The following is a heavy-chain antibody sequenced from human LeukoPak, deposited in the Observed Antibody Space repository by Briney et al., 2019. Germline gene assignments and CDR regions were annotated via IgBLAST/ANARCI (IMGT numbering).Heavy chain of an antibody. J-gene: IGHJ4*02. V-gene: IGHV1-46*01. CDR1: GYTFTSYY. CDR2: INPSGGST. Sequence: GASVKVSSKASGYTFTSYYMHWVRQAPGQGLEWMGIINPSGGSTSYAQKFQGRVTMTRDTSTSTVYMELSSLRSEDTAVYYCARDVAAAAQGGPYFDYWGQGTLVTVSS. CDR3: ARDVAAAAQGGPYFDY. D-gene: IGHD6-13*01.